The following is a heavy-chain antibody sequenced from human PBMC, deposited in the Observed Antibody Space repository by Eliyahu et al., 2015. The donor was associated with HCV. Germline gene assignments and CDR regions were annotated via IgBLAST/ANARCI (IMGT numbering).Heavy chain of an antibody. CDR3: ATEGPSTAMLSY. Sequence: EVHLVESGGGLVQPGGSLRLXCAASXXTFSSYWMSWVRQAPGKGLGCVANANQDGSXKFXVDSVKGRFTISRDNARNSLYLQMNSLRAEDTAVYYCATEGPSTAMLSYWGQGALVIVSS. V-gene: IGHV3-7*01. D-gene: IGHD1-1*01. CDR1: XXTFSSYW. CDR2: ANQDGSXK. J-gene: IGHJ4*02.